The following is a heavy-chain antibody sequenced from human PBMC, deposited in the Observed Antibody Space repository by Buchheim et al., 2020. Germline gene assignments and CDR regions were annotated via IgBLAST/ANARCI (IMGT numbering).Heavy chain of an antibody. CDR1: GFTFSSYG. V-gene: IGHV3-30*18. D-gene: IGHD3-9*01. CDR2: ISYDGSNK. J-gene: IGHJ4*02. Sequence: QVQLVESGGGVVQPGRSLRLSCAASGFTFSSYGMHWVRQAPGKGLEWVAVISYDGSNKYYADSVKGRFTISRDNSKNTLYLQRNSLRAEYKAVYYFAKDNRRGYDILTGYYEYWGQGTL. CDR3: AKDNRRGYDILTGYYEY.